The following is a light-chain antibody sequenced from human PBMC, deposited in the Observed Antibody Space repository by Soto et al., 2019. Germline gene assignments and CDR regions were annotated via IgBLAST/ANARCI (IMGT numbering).Light chain of an antibody. V-gene: IGKV3-15*01. Sequence: IVLTQSPSTLSLSPWERATLSCRASQSVSSSSLAWYQQNPGQAPRLLIYEASSRATGIPARFSGSGSGTEFTLTISSLQSEDFAVYYCQQYNNWPPITFGQGTRLEIK. J-gene: IGKJ5*01. CDR1: QSVSSS. CDR2: EAS. CDR3: QQYNNWPPIT.